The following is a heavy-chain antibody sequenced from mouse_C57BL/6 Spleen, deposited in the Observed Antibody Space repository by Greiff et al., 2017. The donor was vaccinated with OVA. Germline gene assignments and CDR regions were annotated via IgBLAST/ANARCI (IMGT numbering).Heavy chain of an antibody. CDR3: ARFYDYDEENFDY. CDR2: IYPGDGDT. V-gene: IGHV1-80*01. J-gene: IGHJ2*01. Sequence: QVQLQQSGAELVKPGASVKISCKASGYAFSSYWMNWVKQRPGKGLEWIGQIYPGDGDTNYNGKFKGKATLTADKSSSTAYMQLSSLTSEDSAVYFCARFYDYDEENFDYWGQGTTLTVSS. D-gene: IGHD2-4*01. CDR1: GYAFSSYW.